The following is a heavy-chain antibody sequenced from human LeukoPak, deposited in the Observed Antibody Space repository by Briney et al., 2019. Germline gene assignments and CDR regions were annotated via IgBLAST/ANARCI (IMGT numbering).Heavy chain of an antibody. J-gene: IGHJ4*02. CDR3: AKERAYGSGSRPIDY. D-gene: IGHD3-10*01. CDR2: IRYDGSNK. V-gene: IGHV3-30*02. Sequence: GGSLRLSCAASGFTFSSYGMHWVRQAPGKGLEWVAFIRYDGSNKYYADSVKGRFTISRDNSKNTLYLQMNSLRAEDTAVYYCAKERAYGSGSRPIDYWGQGTLVTVSS. CDR1: GFTFSSYG.